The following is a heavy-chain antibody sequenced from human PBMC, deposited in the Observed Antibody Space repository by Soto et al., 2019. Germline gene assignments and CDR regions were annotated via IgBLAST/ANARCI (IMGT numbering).Heavy chain of an antibody. CDR1: GFTFSNAW. J-gene: IGHJ6*03. CDR3: TTVLVYYYYYDMDV. Sequence: GGSLIVSCASFGFTFSNAWMSWVRQAPGKGLEWVGRIKSKTDGGTTDYAAPVKGRFTISRDDSKNTLYLQMNSLKTEDTAVYYCTTVLVYYYYYDMDVWGKGT. V-gene: IGHV3-15*01. CDR2: IKSKTDGGTT.